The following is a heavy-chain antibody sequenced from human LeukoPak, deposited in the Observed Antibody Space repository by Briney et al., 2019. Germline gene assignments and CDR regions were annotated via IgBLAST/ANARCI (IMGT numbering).Heavy chain of an antibody. CDR1: GGSISSYY. J-gene: IGHJ6*04. D-gene: IGHD4-17*01. Sequence: PSETLSLTCSVSGGSISSYYWTWVRQPPGKGLDWIGFIYYGGSTKYNPSVKSRVSISADTSKNQLSLKMTFVTAADTAVYYCARDVAYYGDYPYVLDVWGKGTTVTVSS. CDR3: ARDVAYYGDYPYVLDV. V-gene: IGHV4-59*01. CDR2: IYYGGST.